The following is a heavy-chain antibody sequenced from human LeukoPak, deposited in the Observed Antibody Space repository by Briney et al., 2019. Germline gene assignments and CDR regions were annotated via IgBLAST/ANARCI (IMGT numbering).Heavy chain of an antibody. CDR2: ISSSGSTI. J-gene: IGHJ4*02. Sequence: LSLTCAVYGGSFSGYYWSWIRQPPGKGLEWVSYISSSGSTIYYADSVKGRFTISRDNAKNSLYLQMNSLRAEDTAVYYCARDRGGSSWCNALDYWGQGTLVTVSS. CDR1: GGSFSGYY. D-gene: IGHD6-13*01. V-gene: IGHV3-11*01. CDR3: ARDRGGSSWCNALDY.